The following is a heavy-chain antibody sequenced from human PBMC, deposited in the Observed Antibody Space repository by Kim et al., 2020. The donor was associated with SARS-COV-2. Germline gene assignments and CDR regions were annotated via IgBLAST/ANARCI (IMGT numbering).Heavy chain of an antibody. D-gene: IGHD3-10*01. V-gene: IGHV1-46*01. CDR3: SRNRIPMVRGAPDY. CDR2: INPSNDAT. Sequence: ASVKVSCKASGYTFTSYYVHWVRQAPGQGLEWMGIINPSNDATTYAQKFQGRVTLTRDTPTSTVYMELSSLISDDTALYYCSRNRIPMVRGAPDYWGQGTLVTVSS. J-gene: IGHJ4*02. CDR1: GYTFTSYY.